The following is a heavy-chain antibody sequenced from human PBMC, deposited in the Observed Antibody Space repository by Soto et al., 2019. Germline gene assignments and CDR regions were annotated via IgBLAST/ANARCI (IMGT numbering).Heavy chain of an antibody. CDR3: ARDYYDSYYFDY. D-gene: IGHD3-22*01. V-gene: IGHV4-34*01. CDR1: GGSFSGYY. CDR2: INHSGST. J-gene: IGHJ4*02. Sequence: PSETLSLTCAVYGGSFSGYYWSWIRQPPGKGLEWIGEINHSGSTNYNPSLKSRVTISVDTSKNQFSLKLSSVTAADTAVYYCARDYYDSYYFDYWGQGTLVTVSS.